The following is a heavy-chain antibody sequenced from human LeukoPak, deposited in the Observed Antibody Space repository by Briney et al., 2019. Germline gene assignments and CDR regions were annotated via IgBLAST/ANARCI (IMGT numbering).Heavy chain of an antibody. CDR3: AREGAPAAGTDY. V-gene: IGHV1-69*04. D-gene: IGHD6-13*01. Sequence: GASVKVSCKASGYTFTGYYMHWVRQAPGQGLEWMGRIIPILGIANYAQKFQGRVTITADKSTSTAYMELSSLRSEDTAVYYCAREGAPAAGTDYWGQGTLVTVSS. CDR2: IIPILGIA. CDR1: GYTFTGYY. J-gene: IGHJ4*02.